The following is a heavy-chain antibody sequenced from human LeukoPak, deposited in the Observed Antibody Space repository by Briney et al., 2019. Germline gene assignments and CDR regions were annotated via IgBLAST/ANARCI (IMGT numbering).Heavy chain of an antibody. CDR3: ARDEGVVVAAGEFFDY. Sequence: SVKVSCKASGGTLSSYAISWVRQAPGQGLEWMGRIIPILGIANYAQKFQGRVTITADKSTSTAYMELSSLRSEDTAVYYCARDEGVVVAAGEFFDYWGQGTLVTVSS. CDR1: GGTLSSYA. CDR2: IIPILGIA. V-gene: IGHV1-69*04. D-gene: IGHD2-15*01. J-gene: IGHJ4*02.